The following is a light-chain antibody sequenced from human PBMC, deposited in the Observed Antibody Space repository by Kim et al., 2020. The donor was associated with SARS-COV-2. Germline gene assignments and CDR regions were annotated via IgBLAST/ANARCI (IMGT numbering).Light chain of an antibody. V-gene: IGLV3-27*01. CDR3: YSAADNKGV. J-gene: IGLJ1*01. CDR2: KDS. CDR1: VRAKKY. Sequence: SVSQGKTARITCSGDVRAKKYARWFQQKPCQAPVLVIYKDSERPSGIPERFSGSSSGTTVTLTISGAQVEDEADYYCYSAADNKGVFGTGTKVTVL.